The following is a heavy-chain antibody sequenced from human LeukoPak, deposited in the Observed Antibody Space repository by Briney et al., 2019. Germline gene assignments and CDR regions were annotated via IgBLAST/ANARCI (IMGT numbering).Heavy chain of an antibody. CDR2: IWYDGSNK. CDR1: GFTFSSYG. CDR3: ARGGLQPNDLDY. J-gene: IGHJ4*02. Sequence: GGSLRLSCAASGFTFSSYGMHWVRQAPGKGLEWVAVIWYDGSNKYYADSVKGRFTTSRDNSKNTLYLQMNSLGAEDTAVYYCARGGLQPNDLDYWGQGTLVTVSS. V-gene: IGHV3-33*01. D-gene: IGHD1-1*01.